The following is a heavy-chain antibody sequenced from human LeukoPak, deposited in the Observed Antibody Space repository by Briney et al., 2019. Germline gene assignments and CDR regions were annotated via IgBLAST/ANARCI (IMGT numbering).Heavy chain of an antibody. J-gene: IGHJ3*01. CDR1: GYTFTDYY. Sequence: ASVKVSCKTSGYTFTDYYMQWVRQAPGQGLEWMGWINPISGGTNYAQNFQARVTMTRDTSINTAYMELSSLTSDDTAVYYCARPISGPLSFWAFDVWGQETMVTVSS. V-gene: IGHV1-2*02. D-gene: IGHD3-10*01. CDR2: INPISGGT. CDR3: ARPISGPLSFWAFDV.